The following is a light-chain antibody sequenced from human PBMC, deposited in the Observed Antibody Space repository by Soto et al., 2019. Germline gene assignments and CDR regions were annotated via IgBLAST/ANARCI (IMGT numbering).Light chain of an antibody. CDR3: QSFNRSLSFYV. V-gene: IGLV1-40*01. CDR1: SSNIGAGYD. J-gene: IGLJ1*01. CDR2: GNT. Sequence: QSALTQPPSVSGAPGQSVTISCTGSSSNIGAGYDVHWYQQLPGAAPKLLINGNTNRPSGVPDRFSGSKSGTSASLASTGLQAEEEAEYYCQSFNRSLSFYVFGLATKVTVL.